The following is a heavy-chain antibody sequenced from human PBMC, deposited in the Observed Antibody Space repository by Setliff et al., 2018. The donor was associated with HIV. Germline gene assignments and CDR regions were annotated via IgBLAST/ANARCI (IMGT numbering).Heavy chain of an antibody. CDR1: GGSISSNSYY. V-gene: IGHV4-39*02. Sequence: PSETLSLTCTVSGGSISSNSYYWGWIRQPPGKGLEWIGSIYHSGRTYYNPSLKSRVTISVDTSKNQFSLKLSSVTAADSAVYYCAREGDGIDFWGQGTLVTVSS. CDR2: IYHSGRT. J-gene: IGHJ4*02. D-gene: IGHD2-21*02. CDR3: AREGDGIDF.